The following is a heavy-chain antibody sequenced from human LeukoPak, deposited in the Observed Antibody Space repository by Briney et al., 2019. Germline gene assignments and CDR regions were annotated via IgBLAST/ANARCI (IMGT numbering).Heavy chain of an antibody. CDR2: INPNSGGT. J-gene: IGHJ4*02. V-gene: IGHV1-2*02. CDR1: GYTFTGYY. D-gene: IGHD6-13*01. Sequence: ASVKVSCKASGYTFTGYYMHWVRQAPGQGLEWMGWINPNSGGTNYAQKFQGRVTMTRDTSISTAYMELSRLRSDDTAVYYCARGSLLSSSSWTPPTPDWGQGTLVTVSS. CDR3: ARGSLLSSSSWTPPTPD.